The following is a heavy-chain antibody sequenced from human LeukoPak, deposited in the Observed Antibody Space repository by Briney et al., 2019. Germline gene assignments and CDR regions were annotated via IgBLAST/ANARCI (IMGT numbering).Heavy chain of an antibody. D-gene: IGHD4-17*01. J-gene: IGHJ4*02. CDR2: IYYSGST. CDR3: ARRIYGDYGTNVDY. Sequence: PSETLSLTCTVSGGSISSYYWGWIRQPPGKGLEWMWSIYYSGSTYYNPSLTCRVTLSVDTSKNKFHRMLTLVAAADTGVYYCARRIYGDYGTNVDYWGEGTLVTVS. CDR1: GGSISSYY. V-gene: IGHV4-39*01.